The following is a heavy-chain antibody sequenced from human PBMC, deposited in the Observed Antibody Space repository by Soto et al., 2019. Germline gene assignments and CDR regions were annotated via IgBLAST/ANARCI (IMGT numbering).Heavy chain of an antibody. J-gene: IGHJ6*03. CDR2: ISGSGGST. CDR1: GFTFSSYA. CDR3: AKDFGVVITPSYYYMDV. V-gene: IGHV3-23*01. D-gene: IGHD3-3*01. Sequence: GGSLRLSCAASGFTFSSYAMSWVRQAPGKGLEWVSAISGSGGSTYYADSVKGRFTISRDNSKNTLYLQMNSLRAEDTAVYYCAKDFGVVITPSYYYMDVWGKGTTVTVSS.